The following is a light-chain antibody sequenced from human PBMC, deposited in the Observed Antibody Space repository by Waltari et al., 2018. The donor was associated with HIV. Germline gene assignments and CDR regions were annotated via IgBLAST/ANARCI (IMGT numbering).Light chain of an antibody. J-gene: IGLJ3*02. CDR3: YSTESNGNHRV. CDR1: TLPKKY. Sequence: SYELTQPPSVSVSPGQTARITCSGDTLPKKYAHWYQQKSGQATVLVIYEDIKRTSGIPGRFSGSSSGTMAILTISGAQVEDEADYYCYSTESNGNHRVFGGGTKLTVL. V-gene: IGLV3-10*01. CDR2: EDI.